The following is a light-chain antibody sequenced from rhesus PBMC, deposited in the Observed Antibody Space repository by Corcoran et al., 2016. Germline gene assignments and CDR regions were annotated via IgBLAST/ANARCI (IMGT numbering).Light chain of an antibody. CDR1: QSVGST. J-gene: IGKJ4*01. CDR2: NAS. CDR3: KKCSDWPLT. V-gene: IGKV3-42*01. Sequence: ETVMMQSPATLSLSPGERATLSCRDSQSVGSTLAWYQQKPGQAPRLLNYNASSRATGIPDRFSGSGSGTEFTLTNNSLDPEDVGVYYCKKCSDWPLTCGVETKVEIK.